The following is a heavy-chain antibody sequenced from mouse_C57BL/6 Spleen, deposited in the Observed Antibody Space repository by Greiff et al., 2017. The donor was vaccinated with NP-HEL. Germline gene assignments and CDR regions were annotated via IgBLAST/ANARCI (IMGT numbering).Heavy chain of an antibody. J-gene: IGHJ3*01. V-gene: IGHV5-4*01. CDR2: ISDGGSYT. CDR1: GFTFSSYA. CDR3: ARDAGDSTGFAY. Sequence: DVKLVESGGGLVKPGGSLKLSCAASGFTFSSYAMSWVRQTPEKRLEWVATISDGGSYTYYPDNVKGRFTISRDNAKNNLYLQMSHLKSEDTAMYYCARDAGDSTGFAYWGQGTLVTVSA. D-gene: IGHD3-1*01.